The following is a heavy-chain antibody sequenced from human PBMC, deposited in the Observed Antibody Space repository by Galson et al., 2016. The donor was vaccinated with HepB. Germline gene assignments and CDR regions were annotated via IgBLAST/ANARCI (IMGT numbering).Heavy chain of an antibody. CDR1: GFTFSSDW. V-gene: IGHV3-7*01. Sequence: SLRLSCAASGFTFSSDWMSWVRPAPGKGLGWVANIKHDGSEKYYVDSVKGRFTISRDNAKNSLYLQMNSLRAEDTAVYYCASWWQTPASYFDYWGQGTLVTVSS. D-gene: IGHD2-8*02. J-gene: IGHJ4*02. CDR2: IKHDGSEK. CDR3: ASWWQTPASYFDY.